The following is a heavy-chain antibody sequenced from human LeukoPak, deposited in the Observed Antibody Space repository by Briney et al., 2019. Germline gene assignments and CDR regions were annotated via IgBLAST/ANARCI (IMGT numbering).Heavy chain of an antibody. CDR2: INPSGGNT. J-gene: IGHJ2*01. Sequence: ASVKVSCKASRYTFTSYYMHWVRQAPGQGLEWMGIINPSGGNTRYAQKFQGRVTMTRDTSTSTVYMEVSSLRSEDTAVYYCARLDSSATKDWYFDLWGRGTLVTVSS. CDR1: RYTFTSYY. V-gene: IGHV1-46*01. CDR3: ARLDSSATKDWYFDL. D-gene: IGHD3-22*01.